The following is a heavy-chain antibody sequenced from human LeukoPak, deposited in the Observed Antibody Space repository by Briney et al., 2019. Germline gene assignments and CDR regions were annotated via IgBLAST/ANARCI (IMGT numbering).Heavy chain of an antibody. CDR1: GFTFSDYY. CDR2: ISGSGGST. CDR3: AKDLPRYSSGWYVLDY. V-gene: IGHV3-23*01. D-gene: IGHD6-19*01. J-gene: IGHJ4*02. Sequence: GGSLRLSCAASGFTFSDYYMSWIRQAPGKGLEWVSAISGSGGSTYYADSVKGRFTISRDNSKNTLYLQMNSLRAEDTAVYYCAKDLPRYSSGWYVLDYWGQGTLVTVSS.